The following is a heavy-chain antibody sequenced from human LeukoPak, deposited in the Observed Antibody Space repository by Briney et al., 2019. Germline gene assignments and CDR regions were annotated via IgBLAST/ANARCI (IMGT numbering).Heavy chain of an antibody. J-gene: IGHJ3*02. D-gene: IGHD3-9*01. Sequence: GGSLRLSCAASGFTVSSNHMSWVRQAPGKGLEWVSVIYSGGSTYYAGSVKGRFTISRDNSKNTLYLQMNSLRAEDTAVYYCARVIVTGYYDAFDIWGQGTMVTVSS. CDR2: IYSGGST. CDR1: GFTVSSNH. V-gene: IGHV3-53*01. CDR3: ARVIVTGYYDAFDI.